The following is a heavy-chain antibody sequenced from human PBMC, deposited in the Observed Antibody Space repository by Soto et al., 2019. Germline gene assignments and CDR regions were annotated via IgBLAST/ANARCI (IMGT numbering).Heavy chain of an antibody. CDR1: GYTVTGYY. D-gene: IGHD6-6*01. Sequence: ASVKVSCKASGYTVTGYYMHWVRQAPGQGLEWMGWINPNSGGTNYAQKFQGWVTMTRDTSISTAYMELSRLRSDDTAVYYCARDSYSSSPYYYYGMDVWGKGTTVTVSS. CDR3: ARDSYSSSPYYYYGMDV. V-gene: IGHV1-2*04. J-gene: IGHJ6*04. CDR2: INPNSGGT.